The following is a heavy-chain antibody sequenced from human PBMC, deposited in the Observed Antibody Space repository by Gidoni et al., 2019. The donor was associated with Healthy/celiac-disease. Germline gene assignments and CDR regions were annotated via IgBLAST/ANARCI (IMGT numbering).Heavy chain of an antibody. V-gene: IGHV3-48*04. CDR3: ARAPMVRGVYPRYYFDY. CDR1: GFTFSSYS. D-gene: IGHD3-10*01. J-gene: IGHJ4*02. Sequence: EVQLVESVGGLVQPWGSLRLSCAASGFTFSSYSMNWFRQAPGKGLEWVSDISSSSSTIYYADSVKGRFTISRDNAKNSLYLQMNSLRAEDTAVYYCARAPMVRGVYPRYYFDYWGQGTLVTVSS. CDR2: ISSSSSTI.